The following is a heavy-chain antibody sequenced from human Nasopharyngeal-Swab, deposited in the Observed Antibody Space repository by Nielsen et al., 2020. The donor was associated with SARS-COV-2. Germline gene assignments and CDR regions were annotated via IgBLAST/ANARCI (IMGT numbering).Heavy chain of an antibody. Sequence: ASVKVSCKASGYTFTSFGISWVRQAPGQGLEWMGWMNNYNGNTNYAQKLQGRVTMTTDTSTSTAYMELRSLRSDDTAVYYCARDRRTSIVGATLHFDYWGQGTLVTVSS. CDR2: MNNYNGNT. J-gene: IGHJ4*02. D-gene: IGHD1-26*01. CDR1: GYTFTSFG. CDR3: ARDRRTSIVGATLHFDY. V-gene: IGHV1-18*01.